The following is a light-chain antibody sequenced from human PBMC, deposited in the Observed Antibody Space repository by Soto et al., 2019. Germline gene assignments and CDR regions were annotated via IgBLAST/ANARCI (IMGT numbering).Light chain of an antibody. CDR3: QSYDSRLSGSVV. CDR2: GNT. V-gene: IGLV1-40*01. Sequence: QSVLTQPPSVSGAPGQRVTISCTGSSSNIGAGYDVHWYQQLPGTAPKLFIYGNTNRPSGVPDRFSASRSDTSGSLAITGLQAEDEADYYCQSYDSRLSGSVVFGGGTQLTVL. CDR1: SSNIGAGYD. J-gene: IGLJ2*01.